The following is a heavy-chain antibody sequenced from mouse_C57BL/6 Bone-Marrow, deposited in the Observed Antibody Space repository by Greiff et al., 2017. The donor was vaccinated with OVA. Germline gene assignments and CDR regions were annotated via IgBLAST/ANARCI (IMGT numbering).Heavy chain of an antibody. CDR2: IRSKSNNYAT. J-gene: IGHJ4*01. Sequence: EVKVVESGGGLVQPKGSLKLSCAASGFSFNTYAMNWVRQAPGKGLEWVARIRSKSNNYATYYADSVKDRFTISRDDSESMLYLQMNNLKTEDTAMYDCVRHAGTDDYAMDYWGQGTSVTVSS. CDR3: VRHAGTDDYAMDY. CDR1: GFSFNTYA. D-gene: IGHD4-1*01. V-gene: IGHV10-1*01.